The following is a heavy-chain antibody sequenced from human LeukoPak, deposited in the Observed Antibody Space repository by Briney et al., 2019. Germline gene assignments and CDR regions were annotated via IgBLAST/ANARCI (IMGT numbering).Heavy chain of an antibody. Sequence: GASVKVSCKASGGTFSSYAISWVRQAPGQGLEWMGRIIPILGIANYAQKFQGRVTITADKSTSTAYMELSSLRSEDTAVYYCARGQTALATIFNWGQGTLVTVSS. CDR1: GGTFSSYA. V-gene: IGHV1-69*04. J-gene: IGHJ4*02. CDR3: ARGQTALATIFN. D-gene: IGHD5-12*01. CDR2: IIPILGIA.